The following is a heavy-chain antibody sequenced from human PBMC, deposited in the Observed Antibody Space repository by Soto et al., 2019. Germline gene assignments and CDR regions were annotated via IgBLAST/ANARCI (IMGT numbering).Heavy chain of an antibody. V-gene: IGHV3-66*01. Sequence: EEQLVESGRDVAQPGGSLRLSCTASGFTVSNNYMSWVREAPGKGLEWVSLIYSGGSTYYADSVKGRFTISRDSSKNTLYLQMNSLRAEDTAMYYCAAYSHKGYWGQGTLVTVSS. CDR3: AAYSHKGY. CDR1: GFTVSNNY. CDR2: IYSGGST. J-gene: IGHJ4*02. D-gene: IGHD3-16*01.